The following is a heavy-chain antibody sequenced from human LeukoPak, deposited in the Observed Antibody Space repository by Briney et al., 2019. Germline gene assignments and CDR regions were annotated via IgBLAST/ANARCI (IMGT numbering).Heavy chain of an antibody. V-gene: IGHV1-8*01. CDR2: MNPNSGNT. J-gene: IGHJ6*03. CDR1: GYTFTSYD. CDR3: ARGGYKWNDISYMDV. D-gene: IGHD1-20*01. Sequence: ASVKVSCKASGYTFTSYDINWVRQATGQGLEWVGWMNPNSGNTGYAQQFQGRITMARNTSISTAYMELSSLRSEDTAVYYCARGGYKWNDISYMDVWGKGTTVTVSS.